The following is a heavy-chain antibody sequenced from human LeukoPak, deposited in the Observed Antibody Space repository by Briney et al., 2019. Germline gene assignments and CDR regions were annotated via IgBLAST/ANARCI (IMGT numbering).Heavy chain of an antibody. CDR3: ARLSDSGSYYYFDY. V-gene: IGHV1-18*01. Sequence: SVKVSCKASGYTFTSYGISWVRQAPGQGLEWMGWISAYNGNTNHAQKLQGRVTMTTDTSTSTAYMELRSLRSDDTAVYYCARLSDSGSYYYFDYWGQGTLVTVSS. CDR2: ISAYNGNT. J-gene: IGHJ4*02. D-gene: IGHD3-10*01. CDR1: GYTFTSYG.